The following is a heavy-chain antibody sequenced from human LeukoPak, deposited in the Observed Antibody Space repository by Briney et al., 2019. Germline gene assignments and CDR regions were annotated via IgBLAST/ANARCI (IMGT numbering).Heavy chain of an antibody. D-gene: IGHD6-13*01. CDR3: ARGFFGYSAFISLSY. V-gene: IGHV4-34*01. Sequence: SETLSLTCAVYGGSFRGYYWSWIRQPPGQGLQWIRQINRSGSTNYNPSLKSRVTISVDTSKNQFSLMLSSVTAADTAVYYCARGFFGYSAFISLSYWGQGTLVTVSS. J-gene: IGHJ4*02. CDR1: GGSFRGYY. CDR2: INRSGST.